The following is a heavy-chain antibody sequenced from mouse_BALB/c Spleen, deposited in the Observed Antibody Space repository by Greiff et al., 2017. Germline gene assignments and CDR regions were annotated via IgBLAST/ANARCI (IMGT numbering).Heavy chain of an antibody. J-gene: IGHJ3*01. Sequence: EVKLMESGGDLVKPGGSLKLSCAASGFTFSDYYMYWVRQTPEKRLEWVATISDGGSYTYYPDSVKGRFTISRDNAKNNLYLQMSSLKSEDTAMYYCAREGITTVVAPGFAYWGQGTLVTVSA. D-gene: IGHD1-1*01. CDR2: ISDGGSYT. CDR1: GFTFSDYY. CDR3: AREGITTVVAPGFAY. V-gene: IGHV5-4*02.